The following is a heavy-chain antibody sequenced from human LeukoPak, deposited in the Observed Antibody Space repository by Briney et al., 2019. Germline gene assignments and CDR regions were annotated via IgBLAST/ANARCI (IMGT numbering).Heavy chain of an antibody. CDR3: ARDLFY. CDR2: IKQDGSEK. CDR1: GFTFSRYW. J-gene: IGHJ4*02. Sequence: GGSLRLSCAASGFTFSRYWMTWVRQAPGKGLEWVADIKQDGSEKYYVDSVKGRFTISRDNGKNSLYLQMSSLRAEDTAVYYCARDLFYWGQGTLVTVSS. V-gene: IGHV3-7*01.